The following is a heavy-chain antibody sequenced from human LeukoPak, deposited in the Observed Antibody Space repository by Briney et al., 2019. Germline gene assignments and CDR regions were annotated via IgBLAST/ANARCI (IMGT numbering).Heavy chain of an antibody. CDR1: GGSISSYY. Sequence: SETLSLTCTVSGGSISSYYWSWIRQPPGKGLEWIGYIYYSGSTNYNPSLKSRVTLSVDTSKNQFSLKLSSVTAADTAVYYCARSYYYDSSGYHAFDIWGQGTMVTVSS. J-gene: IGHJ3*02. CDR3: ARSYYYDSSGYHAFDI. V-gene: IGHV4-59*01. D-gene: IGHD3-22*01. CDR2: IYYSGST.